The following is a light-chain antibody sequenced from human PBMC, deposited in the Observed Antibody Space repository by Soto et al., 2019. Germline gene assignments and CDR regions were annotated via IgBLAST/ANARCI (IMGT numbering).Light chain of an antibody. CDR3: SSYTSNSTLV. CDR2: EVS. V-gene: IGLV2-14*01. Sequence: QSALTQPASVSGSPGQSITISCTGTSSDVGGYNYVSWYQHYPGKAPKLMIFEVSNRPSGVSDRFSGSKSGNTASLTISGLQAEDEADYYCSSYTSNSTLVFGGGTKLTVL. CDR1: SSDVGGYNY. J-gene: IGLJ3*02.